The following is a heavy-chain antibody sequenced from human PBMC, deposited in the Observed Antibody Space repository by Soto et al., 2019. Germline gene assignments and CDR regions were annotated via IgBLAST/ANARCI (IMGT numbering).Heavy chain of an antibody. CDR2: IKQDGSEK. CDR1: GFTFSSNW. CDR3: AGGRGCRTVCHNFDY. Sequence: EVQLVESGGGLVQPGGSLRLSCAASGFTFSSNWMSWVRQAPGKGLEWVANIKQDGSEKYYVDSVKGRFTISRDNAKNALYLQMKSLRVEEKAVYYCAGGRGCRTVCHNFDYWGQGTLVTVSS. D-gene: IGHD2-8*01. J-gene: IGHJ4*02. V-gene: IGHV3-7*01.